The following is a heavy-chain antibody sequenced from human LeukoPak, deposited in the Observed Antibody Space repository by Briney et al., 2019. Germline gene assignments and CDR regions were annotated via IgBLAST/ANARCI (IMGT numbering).Heavy chain of an antibody. CDR3: ARALYGSGSYSDY. D-gene: IGHD3-10*01. CDR2: ISWNSGAI. CDR1: GFTFDDYA. J-gene: IGHJ4*02. V-gene: IGHV3-9*01. Sequence: GGSLRLSCVASGFTFDDYAMQRVRQAPGKGLEWLSGISWNSGAIGYADSVKGRVTISRDNAKNSLYLQINSLRAEDTALYYCARALYGSGSYSDYWGQGTLVTVSS.